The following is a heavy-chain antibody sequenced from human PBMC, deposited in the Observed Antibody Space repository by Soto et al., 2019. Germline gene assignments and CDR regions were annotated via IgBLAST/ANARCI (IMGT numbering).Heavy chain of an antibody. CDR2: IYHSGST. J-gene: IGHJ5*02. V-gene: IGHV4-30-2*01. Sequence: SETLSLTCAVSGGSISSGGYSWSWIRQPPGKGLEWIGYIYHSGSTYYNPSLKSRVTISVDRSKNQFSLKLSSVTAADTAVYYCARAGLTCSGGSCYTWFDPWGQGTLVTVSS. CDR3: ARAGLTCSGGSCYTWFDP. CDR1: GGSISSGGYS. D-gene: IGHD2-15*01.